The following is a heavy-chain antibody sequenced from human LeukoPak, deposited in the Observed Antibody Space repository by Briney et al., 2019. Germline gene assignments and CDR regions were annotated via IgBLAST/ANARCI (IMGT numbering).Heavy chain of an antibody. V-gene: IGHV4-61*02. CDR1: GGSISSGSYY. Sequence: SATLSLTCTVSGGSISSGSYYWSWIRQPAGKGLEWIGRIYTSGSTNYNPSLKSRVTISVDTSKNQFSLKLSSVTASDTAVYYCARGQVVPVRGAFDIWGQGTMVTVSS. J-gene: IGHJ3*02. CDR3: ARGQVVPVRGAFDI. CDR2: IYTSGST. D-gene: IGHD2-2*01.